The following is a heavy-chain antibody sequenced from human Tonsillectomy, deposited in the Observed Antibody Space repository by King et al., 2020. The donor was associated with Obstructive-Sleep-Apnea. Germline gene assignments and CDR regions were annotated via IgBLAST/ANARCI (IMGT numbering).Heavy chain of an antibody. CDR1: GGTFSSYA. CDR2: IIPIFGTA. CDR3: ARAGGWGGDCYSSYWYFDL. Sequence: QLVQSGAEVKKPGSSVKVSCKASGGTFSSYAISWVRQAPGQGLEWMGGIIPIFGTANYAQKFQGRVTITVDESTSTAYMELSSLRSEDTAVYYCARAGGWGGDCYSSYWYFDLWGRGTLVTVSS. J-gene: IGHJ2*01. V-gene: IGHV1-69*12. D-gene: IGHD2-21*02.